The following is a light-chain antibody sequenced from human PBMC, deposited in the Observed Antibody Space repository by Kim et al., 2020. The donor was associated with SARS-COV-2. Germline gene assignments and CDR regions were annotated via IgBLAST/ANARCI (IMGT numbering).Light chain of an antibody. CDR3: QSYDSSAWV. J-gene: IGLJ3*02. CDR1: SSSIASNY. V-gene: IGLV6-57*03. CDR2: EDN. Sequence: GKTVTIACTRNSSSIASNYVQWYQQRPGSAPTTVIYEDNQRPSGVPDRFAGSIDSSSNSASLTISGLKTEDEADYYCQSYDSSAWVFGGGTQLTVL.